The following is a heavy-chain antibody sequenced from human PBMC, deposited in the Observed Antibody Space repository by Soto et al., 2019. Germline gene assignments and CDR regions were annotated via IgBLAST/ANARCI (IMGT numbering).Heavy chain of an antibody. J-gene: IGHJ5*02. CDR3: ARMPAMGGVFSNWFDP. CDR1: GCRLASYL. D-gene: IGHD2-15*01. CDR2: VYYSGTA. V-gene: IGHV4-59*01. Sequence: SEPLSHTCTVSGCRLASYLWTRTRQLPGPGLGWIGGVYYSGTAYYNPSLKSRISMSADMSKNQFSLRLTSVTPADTAVYFCARMPAMGGVFSNWFDPWGQGTQVTVSS.